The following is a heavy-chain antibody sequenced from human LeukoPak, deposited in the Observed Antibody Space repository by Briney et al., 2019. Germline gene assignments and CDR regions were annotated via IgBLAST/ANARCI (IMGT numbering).Heavy chain of an antibody. CDR2: ISSSSSYT. Sequence: NSGGSLRLSCAASGFTFSDYYMSWIRQAPGKGLEWVSYISSSSSYTNYADSVKGRFTISRDNAKNSLYLQMNSLRAEDTAVYYCAAESIYYDSSSYYSRWGQGTLVTVSS. CDR1: GFTFSDYY. J-gene: IGHJ4*02. D-gene: IGHD3-22*01. V-gene: IGHV3-11*05. CDR3: AAESIYYDSSSYYSR.